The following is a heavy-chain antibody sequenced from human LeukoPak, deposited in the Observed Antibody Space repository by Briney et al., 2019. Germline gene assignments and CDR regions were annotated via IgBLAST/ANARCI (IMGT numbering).Heavy chain of an antibody. V-gene: IGHV3-11*01. CDR2: ISSSGSTI. CDR1: GFTFSSYW. CDR3: AKPRGSSSWWGAFDI. J-gene: IGHJ3*02. Sequence: SGGSLRLSCAASGFTFSSYWMSWIRQAPGKGLEWVSYISSSGSTIYYADSVKGRFTISRDNAKNSLYLQMNSLRAEDTALYYCAKPRGSSSWWGAFDIWGQGTMVTVSS. D-gene: IGHD6-13*01.